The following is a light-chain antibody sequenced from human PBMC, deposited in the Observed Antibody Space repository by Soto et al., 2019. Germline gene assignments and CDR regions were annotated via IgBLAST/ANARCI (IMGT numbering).Light chain of an antibody. Sequence: DIQMTQSPSSLSASVGDRVTITCRASQSITSYLNWYQQKPGKAPKLLIYAASNLQSGVPSRFSGSGSGTDFTLTISSLQPDDFATYSCQQSFSTPYTFGQGTKLEIK. V-gene: IGKV1-39*01. CDR2: AAS. CDR3: QQSFSTPYT. J-gene: IGKJ2*01. CDR1: QSITSY.